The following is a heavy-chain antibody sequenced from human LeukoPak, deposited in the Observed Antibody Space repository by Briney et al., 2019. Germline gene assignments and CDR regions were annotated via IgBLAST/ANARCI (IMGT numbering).Heavy chain of an antibody. D-gene: IGHD4-17*01. J-gene: IGHJ4*02. Sequence: GGSLRLSCAASDLSVGSNYMTWVRQAPGKGLEWVSLIYSVGTTFYADSVKGRFTISRDTSKNTLYLQMNSLRDEDTAVYYCARGSYGDYVRYFDYWGQGSLVTVSS. CDR3: ARGSYGDYVRYFDY. V-gene: IGHV3-53*01. CDR2: IYSVGTT. CDR1: DLSVGSNY.